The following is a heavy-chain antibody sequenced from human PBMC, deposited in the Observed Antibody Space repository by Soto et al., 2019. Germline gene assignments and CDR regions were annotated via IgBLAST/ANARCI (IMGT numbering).Heavy chain of an antibody. Sequence: GESLKISCKGSGYSFINYWIAWVRQMPGRGLEWMGIIYPGDSDTRYSPAFQGQVTISADKSISTAYLQWSSLKASDTAMYYCTRPPLGSDTFDYWGQGTLVTVSS. J-gene: IGHJ4*02. V-gene: IGHV5-51*01. D-gene: IGHD2-21*01. CDR3: TRPPLGSDTFDY. CDR1: GYSFINYW. CDR2: IYPGDSDT.